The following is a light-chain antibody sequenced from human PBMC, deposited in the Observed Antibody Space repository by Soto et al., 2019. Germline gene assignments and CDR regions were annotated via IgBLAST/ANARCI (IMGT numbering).Light chain of an antibody. CDR3: QQLKSYTQT. CDR2: KAS. Sequence: DIQMTQSPSTLSASVGDRFTITCRASQSISSWLAWYPQKPGKAPKLLIYKASSFASGVPSRFSGSGAGPECTRTISSLQPDDVATDCCQQLKSYTQTFGQGTQVDI. V-gene: IGKV1-5*03. J-gene: IGKJ1*01. CDR1: QSISSW.